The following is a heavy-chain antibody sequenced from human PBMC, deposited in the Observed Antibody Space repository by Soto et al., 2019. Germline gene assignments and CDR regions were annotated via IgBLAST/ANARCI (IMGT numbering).Heavy chain of an antibody. Sequence: SETHSLTSTVSGGNIGNYYWTWIRQPPGKGLEWIGSIYYSGSTYYNPSLKSRVTISVDTSKNQFSLKLSSVTAADTAVYYCARESITMIVVVSDAFDIWGQGTMVTVSS. V-gene: IGHV4-39*02. J-gene: IGHJ3*02. CDR1: GGNIGNYY. CDR2: IYYSGST. D-gene: IGHD3-22*01. CDR3: ARESITMIVVVSDAFDI.